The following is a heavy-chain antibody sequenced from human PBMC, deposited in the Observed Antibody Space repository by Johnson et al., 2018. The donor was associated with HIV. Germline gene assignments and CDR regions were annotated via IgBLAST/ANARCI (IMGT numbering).Heavy chain of an antibody. D-gene: IGHD1-26*01. J-gene: IGHJ3*02. CDR1: GFTFDDYG. CDR3: ATGENLKWELRFVDAFDI. CDR2: INWNGGST. Sequence: VHLVESGGGLVKPGGSLRLSCAAFGFTFDDYGMSWVRQAPEKGLEWVSGINWNGGSTGYADSVKGRFTISRDNAKNSLYLQMNSLRAEDTALYYCATGENLKWELRFVDAFDIWGQGTMVTVSS. V-gene: IGHV3-20*04.